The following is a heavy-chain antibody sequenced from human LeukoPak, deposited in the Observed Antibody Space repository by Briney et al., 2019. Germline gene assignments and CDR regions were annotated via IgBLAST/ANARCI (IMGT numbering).Heavy chain of an antibody. J-gene: IGHJ4*02. V-gene: IGHV3-30-3*01. CDR2: ISYDGSNK. D-gene: IGHD2-15*01. CDR1: GFTFSSYA. CDR3: ARDGYCSGSSCYSTTDY. Sequence: PGGSLRLSCAASGFTFSSYAMHWVRQAPGKGLEWVAVISYDGSNKYYADSVKGRFTISRDNSKNTLYLQMNSLRAEDTAVYYCARDGYCSGSSCYSTTDYWGQGTLVTVSS.